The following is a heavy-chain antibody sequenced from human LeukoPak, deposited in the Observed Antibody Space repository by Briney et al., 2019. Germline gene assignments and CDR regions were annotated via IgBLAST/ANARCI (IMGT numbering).Heavy chain of an antibody. Sequence: GGSLRLSCAASGFTFSSYAMHWVRQAPGKGLEWVAVISYDGSNKYYADSVKGRFTISRDNSKNTLYLQMNSLRAEDTAVYYCAKVPYGDYYFENWGQGTLVTVSS. D-gene: IGHD4-17*01. CDR3: AKVPYGDYYFEN. V-gene: IGHV3-30-3*01. J-gene: IGHJ4*02. CDR1: GFTFSSYA. CDR2: ISYDGSNK.